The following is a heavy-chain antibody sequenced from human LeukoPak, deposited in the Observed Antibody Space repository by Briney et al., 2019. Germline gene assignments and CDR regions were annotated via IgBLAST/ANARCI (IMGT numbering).Heavy chain of an antibody. D-gene: IGHD3-10*01. CDR2: ISSNGGST. J-gene: IGHJ4*02. CDR1: GFTFSSYD. V-gene: IGHV3-64D*06. Sequence: PGGSLRLSCSASGFTFSSYDMHWVRQAPGKGLEYVSAISSNGGSTYYADSVKGRFTISRDNSKNTLYLQMSSLRAEDTAVYYCVKPDKRGADYWGQGTLVTVSS. CDR3: VKPDKRGADY.